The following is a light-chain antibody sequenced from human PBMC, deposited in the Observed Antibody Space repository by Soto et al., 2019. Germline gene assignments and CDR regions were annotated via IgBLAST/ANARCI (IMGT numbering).Light chain of an antibody. Sequence: DIQMTQSPSSLSASVGDRVTITCRASQSISSYLNWYQQKPGKAPKLLIYAASSLQSGVPSRFSGSGSGTDFTLTISSLKPEDFATYYCQQSYSTPSTVGGGTKVEIK. CDR2: AAS. CDR1: QSISSY. CDR3: QQSYSTPST. V-gene: IGKV1-39*01. J-gene: IGKJ4*01.